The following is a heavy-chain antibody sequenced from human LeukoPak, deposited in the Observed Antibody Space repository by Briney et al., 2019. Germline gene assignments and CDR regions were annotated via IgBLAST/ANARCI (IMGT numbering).Heavy chain of an antibody. CDR1: GGSISSYY. J-gene: IGHJ3*02. Sequence: PPETLSLTCTVSGGSISSYYWSWIRQPPGKGLEWIGYIYYSGSTNYNPSLKSRVTISVDTSKNQFSLKLSSVTAADTAVYYCARESDSSGYYDAFDIWGQGTMVTVSS. D-gene: IGHD3-22*01. CDR2: IYYSGST. CDR3: ARESDSSGYYDAFDI. V-gene: IGHV4-59*01.